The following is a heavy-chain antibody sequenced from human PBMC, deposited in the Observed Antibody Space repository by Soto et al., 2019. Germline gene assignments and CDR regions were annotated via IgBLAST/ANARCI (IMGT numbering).Heavy chain of an antibody. CDR1: GFTFSSYS. V-gene: IGHV3-48*01. D-gene: IGHD2-2*01. CDR3: VREYCSSTNCLNWFDP. J-gene: IGHJ5*02. CDR2: ISSSSSTI. Sequence: GGSLRLSCAASGFTFSSYSMNWVRQAPGKGLEWVSYISSSSSTIYYADSVKGRFTISRDNAKNSLYLQMNSLRAEDTAVYYCVREYCSSTNCLNWFDPWSQGTLLTVSS.